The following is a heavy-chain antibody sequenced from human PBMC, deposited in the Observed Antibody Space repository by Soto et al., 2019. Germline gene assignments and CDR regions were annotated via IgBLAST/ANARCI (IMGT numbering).Heavy chain of an antibody. J-gene: IGHJ4*02. CDR1: GGSISSGGYY. CDR3: AREGMATRHYFDY. Sequence: QVQLQESGPGLVKPSQTLSLTCTVSGGSISSGGYYWSWIRQHPGKGLEWIGYIYYSGSTYYNPSLKTRVTITVNTSKNQFSLKLSAVTAADNAVYYCAREGMATRHYFDYWGQGTLVTVSS. CDR2: IYYSGST. D-gene: IGHD5-12*01. V-gene: IGHV4-31*03.